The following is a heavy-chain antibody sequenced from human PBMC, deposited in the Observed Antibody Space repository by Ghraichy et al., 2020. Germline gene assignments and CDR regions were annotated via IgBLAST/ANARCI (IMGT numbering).Heavy chain of an antibody. J-gene: IGHJ4*02. CDR2: IGGGGDST. D-gene: IGHD1-1*01. Sequence: GGSLRLSCTVSGFTFSDYAMNWVRQGPGKGLEWLAFIGGGGDSTDYADSVKGRFTISRDNLNNKLYLQMDSLRGEDTGVYYCGKRNDSIIRPRPPIDSWGQGTLVTVSP. V-gene: IGHV3-23*01. CDR1: GFTFSDYA. CDR3: GKRNDSIIRPRPPIDS.